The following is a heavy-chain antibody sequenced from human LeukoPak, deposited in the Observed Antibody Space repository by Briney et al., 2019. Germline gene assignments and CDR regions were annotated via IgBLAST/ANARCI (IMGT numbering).Heavy chain of an antibody. Sequence: GGSLRLSCAASGFTFSSYAMSWVRQAPGKGLEWVSTVRGNGAGTYYADSVKGRFTISRDNAKNSLYLQMNSLRAEDTAVYYCAKNRRDFWSGHRSAFDIWGQGTMVTVS. J-gene: IGHJ3*02. D-gene: IGHD3-3*01. CDR2: VRGNGAGT. CDR3: AKNRRDFWSGHRSAFDI. CDR1: GFTFSSYA. V-gene: IGHV3-23*01.